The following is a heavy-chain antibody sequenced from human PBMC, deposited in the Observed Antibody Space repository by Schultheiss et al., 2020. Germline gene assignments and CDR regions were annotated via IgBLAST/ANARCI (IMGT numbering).Heavy chain of an antibody. V-gene: IGHV4-34*01. Sequence: TLSLTCAVYGGSFSGYYWSWIRQPPGKGLEWIGEINHSGSTNYNPSLKSRVTISVDTSKNQFSLKLSSVTAADTAVYYCARGAISSSWYRSWFDPWGQGTLVTVSS. CDR2: INHSGST. CDR3: ARGAISSSWYRSWFDP. D-gene: IGHD6-13*01. J-gene: IGHJ5*02. CDR1: GGSFSGYY.